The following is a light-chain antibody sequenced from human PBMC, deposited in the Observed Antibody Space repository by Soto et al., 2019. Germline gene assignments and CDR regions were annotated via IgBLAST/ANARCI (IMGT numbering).Light chain of an antibody. V-gene: IGLV2-14*01. CDR1: SSDIGGYKY. CDR2: KVS. CDR3: SSYATTSVL. Sequence: QSALTQPASASGSPGQSSTISCTETSSDIGGYKYVSWYQQHPGKAPQLIIYKVSNRPSGVSHRFSGSKSGNTASLTISGLQSDFEADYHCSSYATTSVLFGGGTKLTV. J-gene: IGLJ2*01.